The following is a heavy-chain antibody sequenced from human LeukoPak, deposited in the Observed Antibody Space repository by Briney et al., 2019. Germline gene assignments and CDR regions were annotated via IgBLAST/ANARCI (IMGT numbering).Heavy chain of an antibody. V-gene: IGHV7-4-1*02. Sequence: ASVKVSCKASGYTFTSYAMNWVRQAPGQGLEWMGWINTNTGNPTYAQGFTGRFVFSLDTSVSTAYLQISSLKAEDTAVYYCARGRVTMVRGVMGSFGYWGQGTLVTVSS. CDR1: GYTFTSYA. D-gene: IGHD3-10*01. CDR2: INTNTGNP. CDR3: ARGRVTMVRGVMGSFGY. J-gene: IGHJ4*02.